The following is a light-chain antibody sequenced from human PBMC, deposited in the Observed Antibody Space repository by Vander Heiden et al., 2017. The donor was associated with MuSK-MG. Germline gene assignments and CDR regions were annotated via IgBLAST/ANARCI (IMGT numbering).Light chain of an antibody. V-gene: IGKV1-39*01. CDR1: QSISSY. CDR2: AAS. J-gene: IGKJ5*01. Sequence: DIQMTHSPSSLSASVGDRVTITCRASQSISSYLNWYQQKPGKAPKLLIYAASSLQSGVPSRFSGSGYGKDITLTISSRQQEDFAAYYCQQNDSNPPITFGQGTLMEIK. CDR3: QQNDSNPPIT.